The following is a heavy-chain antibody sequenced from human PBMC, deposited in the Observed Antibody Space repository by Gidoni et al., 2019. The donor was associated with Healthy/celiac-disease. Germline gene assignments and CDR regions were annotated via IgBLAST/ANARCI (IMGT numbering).Heavy chain of an antibody. Sequence: QVQLVQSGAEVKKPGASVKVSCKASGYTFTSYDINWVRQATGQGLEWMGWMNPNSGNTGYAQKFQGRVTMTRNTSISTAYMELSSLRSEDTAVYYCVKPLTGYLPYGMDVWGQGTTVTVSS. CDR3: VKPLTGYLPYGMDV. CDR1: GYTFTSYD. CDR2: MNPNSGNT. J-gene: IGHJ6*02. V-gene: IGHV1-8*01. D-gene: IGHD3-9*01.